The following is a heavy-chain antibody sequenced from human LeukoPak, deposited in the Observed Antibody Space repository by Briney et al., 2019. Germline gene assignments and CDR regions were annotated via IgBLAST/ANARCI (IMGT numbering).Heavy chain of an antibody. CDR2: IGGGGVDR. J-gene: IGHJ3*01. CDR3: AKDSIERNGVYDAFDV. D-gene: IGHD2-8*01. V-gene: IGHV3-23*01. CDR1: GVTFSEFA. Sequence: GGSLRLSCVASGVTFSEFAMNWVRQVPGKGPEWVSHIGGGGVDREYEESVKGRFTVSRDNSRNSLYLQMNSLRGEDTAIYYCAKDSIERNGVYDAFDVWGQGTKVTVAS.